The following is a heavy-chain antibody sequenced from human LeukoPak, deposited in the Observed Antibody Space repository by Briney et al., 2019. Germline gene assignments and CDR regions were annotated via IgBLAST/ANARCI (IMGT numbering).Heavy chain of an antibody. Sequence: AASVNVSCKASGYSFTGYYMHWVRQAAGQGREWMGWINPNSGGTNYAQKLQGRVTITRHTSISTAHMELSRLSSDDTAVYYCASLGSGYDSGARDYFDYWGQGTLVTVSS. CDR2: INPNSGGT. V-gene: IGHV1-2*02. J-gene: IGHJ4*02. D-gene: IGHD5-12*01. CDR3: ASLGSGYDSGARDYFDY. CDR1: GYSFTGYY.